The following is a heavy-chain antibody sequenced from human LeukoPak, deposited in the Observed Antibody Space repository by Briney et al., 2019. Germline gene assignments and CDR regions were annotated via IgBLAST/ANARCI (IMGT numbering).Heavy chain of an antibody. D-gene: IGHD5-18*01. Sequence: GGSLRLSCAASGFTFSGYAMHWVRRAPGKGLEWVAVISYDGSNKYYADSVKGRFTISRDNSKNTLYLQMNSLRAEDTAVYYCARGIDGYSYGYFDYWGHGALVTVSS. J-gene: IGHJ4*01. CDR1: GFTFSGYA. V-gene: IGHV3-30*04. CDR2: ISYDGSNK. CDR3: ARGIDGYSYGYFDY.